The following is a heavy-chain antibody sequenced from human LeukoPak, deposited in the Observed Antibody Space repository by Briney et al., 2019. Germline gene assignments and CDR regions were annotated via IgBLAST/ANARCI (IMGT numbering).Heavy chain of an antibody. D-gene: IGHD4-23*01. V-gene: IGHV4-39*01. J-gene: IGHJ4*02. CDR2: FYYSGST. CDR1: GGSISSNTHY. CDR3: ATQQHGGGLYYFDY. Sequence: SETLSLTCTVSGGSISSNTHYWGWIRQPPGKGLEWIGSFYYSGSTYYNPSLKSRVTISIDTSKNQFSLKLSSVTAADTAVYYCATQQHGGGLYYFDYWGQGTLVTVSS.